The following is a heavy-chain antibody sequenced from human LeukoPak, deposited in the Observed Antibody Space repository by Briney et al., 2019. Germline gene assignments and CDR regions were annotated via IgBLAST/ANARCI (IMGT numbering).Heavy chain of an antibody. J-gene: IGHJ5*02. V-gene: IGHV3-23*01. D-gene: IGHD6-13*01. Sequence: GGSLRLSCAASGFTFSSYTMTWVRQAPGKGLGWVSSISGSGDNTYYADSVKGRFTVSRDNSRDTLYLQMNSLGADDTAVYYCAKGRWWFDPWGQGTLVTVSS. CDR1: GFTFSSYT. CDR2: ISGSGDNT. CDR3: AKGRWWFDP.